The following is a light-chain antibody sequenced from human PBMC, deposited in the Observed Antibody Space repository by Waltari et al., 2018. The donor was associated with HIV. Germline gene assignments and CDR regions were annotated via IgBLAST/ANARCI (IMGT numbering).Light chain of an antibody. CDR2: GAS. J-gene: IGKJ3*01. Sequence: EIVMTQSPATLSVSPGERATLSCRASQSVSSNLAWYQQKPGQAPRLLIHGASTRATGIPAMFSGSGSGTEFTLTISSLQSEDFAVYYCQQYNNWPPFTFGPGTKVDIK. V-gene: IGKV3-15*01. CDR1: QSVSSN. CDR3: QQYNNWPPFT.